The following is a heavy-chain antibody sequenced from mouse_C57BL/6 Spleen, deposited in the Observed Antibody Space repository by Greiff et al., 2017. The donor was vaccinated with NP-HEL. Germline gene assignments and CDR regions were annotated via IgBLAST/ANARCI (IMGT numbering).Heavy chain of an antibody. Sequence: VQLQQSGAELVRPGASVKLSCTASGFNIKDYYMHWVKQRPEQGLEWIGRIDPEDGDTEYAPKFQGKATMTADTSSNTAYLQRSSLTSEDTAVYYCTTRPIYYYGSSGVDVWGTGTTVTVSS. CDR3: TTRPIYYYGSSGVDV. J-gene: IGHJ1*03. V-gene: IGHV14-1*01. CDR1: GFNIKDYY. D-gene: IGHD1-1*01. CDR2: IDPEDGDT.